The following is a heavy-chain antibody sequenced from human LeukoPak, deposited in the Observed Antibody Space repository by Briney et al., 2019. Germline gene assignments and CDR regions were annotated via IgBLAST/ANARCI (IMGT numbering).Heavy chain of an antibody. Sequence: GGSLRLSCAASGFTFSSYAMSWVRQAPGKGLEWVSAISGSGGSTYYADSVKGRFTTSRDNSKNTLYLQMNSLRAEDTAVYYCAKDLLTMIVVVLPAFGYWGQGTLVTVSS. CDR3: AKDLLTMIVVVLPAFGY. J-gene: IGHJ4*02. CDR2: ISGSGGST. CDR1: GFTFSSYA. V-gene: IGHV3-23*01. D-gene: IGHD3-22*01.